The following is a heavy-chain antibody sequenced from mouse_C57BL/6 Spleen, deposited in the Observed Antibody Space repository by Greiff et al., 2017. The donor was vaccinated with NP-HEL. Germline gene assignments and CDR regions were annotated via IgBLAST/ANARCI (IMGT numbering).Heavy chain of an antibody. Sequence: EVQLVESGGGLVKPGGSLKLSCAASGFTFSDYGMHWVRQAPEKGLEWVAYISSGSSTIYYADTVKGRFTISRDNAKNTLFLQMTSLRSEDTAMYYCARPRLTGLYYYAMDYWGQGTAVTVSS. CDR2: ISSGSSTI. J-gene: IGHJ4*01. D-gene: IGHD4-1*01. CDR1: GFTFSDYG. V-gene: IGHV5-17*01. CDR3: ARPRLTGLYYYAMDY.